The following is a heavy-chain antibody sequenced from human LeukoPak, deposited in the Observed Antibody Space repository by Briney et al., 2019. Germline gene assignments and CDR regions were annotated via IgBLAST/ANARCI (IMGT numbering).Heavy chain of an antibody. D-gene: IGHD6-13*01. CDR1: GGTFSSYA. Sequence: GASVKVSCKASGGTFSSYAISWVRQAPGQGLEWMGWISAYNGNTNYAQKLQGRVTMTTDTSTSTAYMELRSLRSDGTAVYYCARAKRIAAAGTVLYYYYYGMDVWGQGTTVTVSS. CDR3: ARAKRIAAAGTVLYYYYYGMDV. CDR2: ISAYNGNT. V-gene: IGHV1-18*01. J-gene: IGHJ6*02.